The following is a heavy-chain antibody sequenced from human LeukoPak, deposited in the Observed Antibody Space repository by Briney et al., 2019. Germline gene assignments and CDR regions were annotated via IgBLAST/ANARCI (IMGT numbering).Heavy chain of an antibody. D-gene: IGHD2-2*02. V-gene: IGHV3-66*02. J-gene: IGHJ6*02. CDR2: IYSGGST. CDR3: ARDTDYWGMDV. CDR1: GFTVSSNY. Sequence: GGSLRLSCAASGFTVSSNYMSWVRQAPGKGLEWVSVIYSGGSTYYADSVKGRFTISRDNSKTTLYLQMNSLRAEDTAVYYCARDTDYWGMDVWGQGPTVTVSS.